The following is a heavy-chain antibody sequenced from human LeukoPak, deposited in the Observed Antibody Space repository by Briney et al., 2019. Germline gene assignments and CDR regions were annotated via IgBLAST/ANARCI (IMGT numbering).Heavy chain of an antibody. V-gene: IGHV3-23*01. CDR1: GFTFSSYA. CDR3: VRHLIDS. Sequence: GGSLRLSCAASGFTFSSYAMSWVRQAPGKGLEWVSAISGSGGSTYYADSVKGRFTISRDDSKNTAYLQMDSLRTEDTAIYYCVRHLIDSWGQGTLVTVSS. CDR2: ISGSGGST. J-gene: IGHJ4*02.